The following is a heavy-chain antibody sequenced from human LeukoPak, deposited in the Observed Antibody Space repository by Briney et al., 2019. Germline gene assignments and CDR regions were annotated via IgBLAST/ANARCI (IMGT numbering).Heavy chain of an antibody. V-gene: IGHV4-39*01. CDR3: ARQAPSSLNWFDP. CDR1: GVSISSSSYY. CDR2: IYYSGST. Sequence: SETLSLTCTVSGVSISSSSYYWGWIRQPPGKGLEWIGSIYYSGSTYYNPSLKSRVTISVDTSKNQFSLKLSSVTAADTAVYYCARQAPSSLNWFDPWGQGTLVTVSS. D-gene: IGHD6-6*01. J-gene: IGHJ5*02.